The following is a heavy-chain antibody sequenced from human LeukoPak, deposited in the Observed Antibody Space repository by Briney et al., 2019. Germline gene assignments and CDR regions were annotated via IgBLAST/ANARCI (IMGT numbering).Heavy chain of an antibody. D-gene: IGHD3-9*01. Sequence: GGSLRLSCAASGFTFSSYSMNWVRQAPGKGLEWVSYISSSSSTIYYADSVKGRFTISRGNAKNSLYLQMNSLRAEDTAVYYCARGNSGCDILTGYCYYYMDVWGKGTTVTVSS. J-gene: IGHJ6*03. CDR3: ARGNSGCDILTGYCYYYMDV. V-gene: IGHV3-48*04. CDR2: ISSSSSTI. CDR1: GFTFSSYS.